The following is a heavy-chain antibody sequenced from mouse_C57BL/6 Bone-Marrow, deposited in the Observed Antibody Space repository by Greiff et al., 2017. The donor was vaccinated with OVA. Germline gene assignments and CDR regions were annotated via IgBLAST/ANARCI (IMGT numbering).Heavy chain of an antibody. CDR1: GYTFTSYW. CDR3: ARGTTVVDYIDY. J-gene: IGHJ2*01. Sequence: QVQLQQSGAELAKPGASVKLSCKASGYTFTSYWMHWVKQRPGQGLEWIGYINPSSGYTKYNQKFKDKATLTADKSSSTAYMQLSSLTYEYSAIYYCARGTTVVDYIDYWGQGTTLTVSS. CDR2: INPSSGYT. V-gene: IGHV1-7*01. D-gene: IGHD1-1*01.